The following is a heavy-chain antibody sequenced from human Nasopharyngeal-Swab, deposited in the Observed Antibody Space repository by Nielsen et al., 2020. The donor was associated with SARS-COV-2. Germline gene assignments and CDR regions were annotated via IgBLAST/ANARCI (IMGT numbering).Heavy chain of an antibody. CDR2: IYYSGST. J-gene: IGHJ6*02. V-gene: IGHV4-61*07. CDR3: ARQFLYYYGMDV. D-gene: IGHD2-21*01. Sequence: WIRQPPGKGLEWIGYIYYSGSTNYNPSLKSRVTISVDTSKSQFSLKLSSVTAADTAVYYCARQFLYYYGMDVWGQGTTVTVSS.